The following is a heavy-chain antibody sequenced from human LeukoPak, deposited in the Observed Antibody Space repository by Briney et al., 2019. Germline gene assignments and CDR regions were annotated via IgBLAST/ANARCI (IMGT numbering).Heavy chain of an antibody. J-gene: IGHJ4*02. D-gene: IGHD3-3*01. CDR3: AKDSGQKYDFWSGYYDY. CDR1: GFTFSSYG. CDR2: ISYDGSNK. Sequence: GGSLRLSCAASGFTFSSYGMHWVRQAPGKGLEWVAVISYDGSNKYYADSVKGRFTISRDNSKNTLYLQMNSLRAEDTAVYYCAKDSGQKYDFWSGYYDYWGQGTLVTVSS. V-gene: IGHV3-30*18.